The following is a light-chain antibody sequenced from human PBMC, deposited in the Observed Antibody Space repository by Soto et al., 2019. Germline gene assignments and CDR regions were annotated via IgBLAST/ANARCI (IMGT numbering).Light chain of an antibody. V-gene: IGKV2-28*01. CDR2: LGA. CDR3: MQALQTRT. Sequence: DIVMTQSPLSLPVTPGEPASISCRSSQSLLHSNGYNYLDRYLQKPGQSSQLLIYLGANRASGVPDRFSGSGSGTDFTLKISRVEAEDVGVYYCMQALQTRTFGQGTKVEIK. J-gene: IGKJ1*01. CDR1: QSLLHSNGYNY.